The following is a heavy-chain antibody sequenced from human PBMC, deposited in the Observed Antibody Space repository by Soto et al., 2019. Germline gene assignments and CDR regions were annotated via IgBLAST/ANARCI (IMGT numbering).Heavy chain of an antibody. J-gene: IGHJ4*02. D-gene: IGHD6-19*01. V-gene: IGHV3-33*01. CDR3: ARDKPPGIAVGGTGAFDH. CDR1: GFTFSSYG. Sequence: QVQLVESGGGVVQPGRSLRLSCAASGFTFSSYGMHWVRQAPGKGLEWVAVIWYDGSNKYYADSVKGRFTISRDNSKNTMYLQMNRLRAEDTTVYYSARDKPPGIAVGGTGAFDHWGQGTLVTVSS. CDR2: IWYDGSNK.